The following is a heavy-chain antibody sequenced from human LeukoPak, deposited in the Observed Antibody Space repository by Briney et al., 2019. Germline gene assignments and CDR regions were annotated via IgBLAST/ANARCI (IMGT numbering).Heavy chain of an antibody. D-gene: IGHD2-2*01. V-gene: IGHV3-23*01. CDR3: AKTGCTSTGCYENY. CDR2: ISGSGGDT. Sequence: GESLKISCAASGFTFSSYAMSWVRQAPGKGLEWVSVISGSGGDTYYADSVKGRFTISRHNSKNTLYLQMNSLRAEDTAIYYCAKTGCTSTGCYENYWGQGTLVTVSS. J-gene: IGHJ4*02. CDR1: GFTFSSYA.